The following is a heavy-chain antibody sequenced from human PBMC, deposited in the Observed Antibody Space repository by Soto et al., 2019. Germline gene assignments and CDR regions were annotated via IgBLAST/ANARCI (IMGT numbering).Heavy chain of an antibody. CDR1: GFTFSSYA. V-gene: IGHV3-30-3*01. J-gene: IGHJ6*02. CDR2: ISYDGSNK. CDR3: IPDTVTTGRDYYYYYGMDV. D-gene: IGHD4-4*01. Sequence: QVQLVESGGGVVQPGRSLRLSCAASGFTFSSYAMHWVRQAPGKGLEWVAVISYDGSNKYYADSVKGRFTISRDNSKNTLYLQMNSLRAEDTAVYYSIPDTVTTGRDYYYYYGMDVWGQGTTVTVSS.